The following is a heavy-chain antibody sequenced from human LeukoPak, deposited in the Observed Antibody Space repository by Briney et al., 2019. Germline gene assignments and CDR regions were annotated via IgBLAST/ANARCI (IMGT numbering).Heavy chain of an antibody. CDR2: IYYSGST. J-gene: IGHJ4*02. CDR3: AREVVAAAGTVDY. V-gene: IGHV4-59*01. Sequence: SETLSLTCAVSGDSISNYYWSWIRQPPGKGLEWIGYIYYSGSTNYNPSLKSRVTISVDTSKNQFSLKLSSVTAADTAVYYCAREVVAAAGTVDYWGQGALVIVSS. CDR1: GDSISNYY. D-gene: IGHD6-13*01.